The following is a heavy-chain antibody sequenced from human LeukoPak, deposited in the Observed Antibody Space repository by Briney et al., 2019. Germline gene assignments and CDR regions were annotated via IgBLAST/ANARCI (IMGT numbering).Heavy chain of an antibody. D-gene: IGHD3-10*01. CDR1: GFTFDDYG. CDR2: ISSTSTYI. J-gene: IGHJ6*03. Sequence: GGSLRLSCAASGFTFDDYGMSWVRQAPGKGLEWVSTISSTSTYIYYADSVKGRFTISRDNAKNSLYLQMNGLRAEDTAVYYCARDYSLVVRGVNYYFHMDVWGKGTTVTISS. CDR3: ARDYSLVVRGVNYYFHMDV. V-gene: IGHV3-21*01.